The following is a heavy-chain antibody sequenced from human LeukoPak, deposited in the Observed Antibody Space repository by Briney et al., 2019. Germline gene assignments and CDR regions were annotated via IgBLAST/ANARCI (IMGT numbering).Heavy chain of an antibody. J-gene: IGHJ5*02. V-gene: IGHV3-33*08. D-gene: IGHD3-10*01. Sequence: GGSLRLSCAASGFTFSSYGMHWVRQAPGEGLEWVAVIWHDGSKKYYADSVKGRFTISRDNSKNTLYLQMNSLRAEDTAVYYCARSSGGYYNWFDPWGQGTLVAVSS. CDR3: ARSSGGYYNWFDP. CDR2: IWHDGSKK. CDR1: GFTFSSYG.